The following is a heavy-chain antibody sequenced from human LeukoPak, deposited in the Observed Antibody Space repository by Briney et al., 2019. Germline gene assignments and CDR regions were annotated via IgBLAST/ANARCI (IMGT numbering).Heavy chain of an antibody. CDR2: ISWNSGSI. CDR3: AKGDPSYYDFWSGLFDY. CDR1: GFTFDDYG. Sequence: GRSLRLSCAASGFTFDDYGMSWVRQAPGKGLEWVSGISWNSGSIGYADSVKGRFTISRDNAKNSLYLQMNSLRAEDTALYYCAKGDPSYYDFWSGLFDYWGQGTLVTVSS. V-gene: IGHV3-9*01. D-gene: IGHD3-3*01. J-gene: IGHJ4*02.